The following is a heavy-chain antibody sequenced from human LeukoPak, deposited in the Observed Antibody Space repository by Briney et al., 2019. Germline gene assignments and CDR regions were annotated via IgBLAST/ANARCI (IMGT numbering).Heavy chain of an antibody. D-gene: IGHD3-22*01. CDR2: INHSGST. CDR3: ARLLADNRGYYYFDY. CDR1: GGSFSGYY. Sequence: PSETLSLTCAVYGGSFSGYYWSWIRQPPGKGLEWIGEINHSGSTNYNPSLKSRVTISVDTSKNQFSLKMSFLTAADTAVYYCARLLADNRGYYYFDYWGQGTLVTVSS. J-gene: IGHJ4*02. V-gene: IGHV4-34*01.